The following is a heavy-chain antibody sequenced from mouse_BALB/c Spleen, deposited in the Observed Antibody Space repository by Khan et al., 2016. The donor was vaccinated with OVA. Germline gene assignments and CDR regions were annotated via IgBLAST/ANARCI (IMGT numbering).Heavy chain of an antibody. CDR3: AIQPYYHYNIMDY. CDR1: GFSLTNYG. CDR2: IWRDGST. D-gene: IGHD2-10*01. Sequence: QVQLKESGPGLVAPSQSLSITCTISGFSLTNYGVHWVRQPPGKGLEWLVVIWRDGSTTYNSALKSRLSISKDNSKSQVFLKINSLQTDDTAMYFCAIQPYYHYNIMDYWGQGTSGTVSS. V-gene: IGHV2-6-1*01. J-gene: IGHJ4*01.